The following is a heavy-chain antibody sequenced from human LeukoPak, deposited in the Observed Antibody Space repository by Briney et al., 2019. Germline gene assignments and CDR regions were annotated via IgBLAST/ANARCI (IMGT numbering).Heavy chain of an antibody. CDR1: GYTFTSYD. D-gene: IGHD2-2*02. CDR2: MNPKSGNT. CDR3: ARGRRVKHQLLYRPYYYYYMDV. V-gene: IGHV1-8*03. Sequence: ASVKVSCKASGYTFTSYDINWVRQAPGQGLEWVGWMNPKSGNTGYAQKFQGRVTITRNSSISTAYMELSSLRSEDTAVYYCARGRRVKHQLLYRPYYYYYMDVWGKGTTVTVSS. J-gene: IGHJ6*03.